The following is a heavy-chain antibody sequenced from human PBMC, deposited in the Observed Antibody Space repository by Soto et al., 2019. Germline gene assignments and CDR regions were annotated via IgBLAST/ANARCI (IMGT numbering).Heavy chain of an antibody. J-gene: IGHJ4*02. V-gene: IGHV3-30*18. CDR1: GFTFSSYG. D-gene: IGHD3-22*01. CDR2: TSYDGSNK. Sequence: GGSLRLSCAASGFTFSSYGMHWVRQAPGKGLEWVAVTSYDGSNKYYADSVKGRFTISRDNSKNTLYLQMNSLRAEDTAVYYCAKAYDSSGYYLDYWGQGTLVTVSS. CDR3: AKAYDSSGYYLDY.